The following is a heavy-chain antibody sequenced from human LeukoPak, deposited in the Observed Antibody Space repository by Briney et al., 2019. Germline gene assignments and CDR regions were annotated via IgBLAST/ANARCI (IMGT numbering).Heavy chain of an antibody. J-gene: IGHJ6*03. D-gene: IGHD6-13*01. CDR3: ARGYSSSWDTSYYYYYMDV. V-gene: IGHV3-23*01. CDR2: ISGSGGST. CDR1: GFTFSSYA. Sequence: GGSLRLSCAASGFTFSSYAMSWVRQAPGKGLEWVSAISGSGGSTYYADSVKGRFTISRDNAKNSLYLQMNSLRAEDTAVYYCARGYSSSWDTSYYYYYMDVWGKGTTVTISS.